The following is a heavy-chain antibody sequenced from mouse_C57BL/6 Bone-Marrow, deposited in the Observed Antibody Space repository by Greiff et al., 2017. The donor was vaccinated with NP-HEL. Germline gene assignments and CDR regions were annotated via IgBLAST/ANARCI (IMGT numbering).Heavy chain of an antibody. CDR3: ALHYYGSSYFDY. CDR1: GYTFTSYW. J-gene: IGHJ2*01. CDR2: IHPNSGST. D-gene: IGHD1-1*01. Sequence: QVQLQQPGAELVKPGASVKLSCKASGYTFTSYWMHWVKQRPGQGLEWIGMIHPNSGSTNYNEKFKSKATLTVDKSSSTAYMQLSSLTSEDSAVYYCALHYYGSSYFDYWGQGTTLTVSS. V-gene: IGHV1-64*01.